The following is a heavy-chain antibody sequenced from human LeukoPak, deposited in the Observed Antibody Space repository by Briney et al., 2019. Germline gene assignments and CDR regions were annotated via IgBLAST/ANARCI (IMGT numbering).Heavy chain of an antibody. V-gene: IGHV3-33*01. CDR2: IWYDGSNK. D-gene: IGHD5-18*01. CDR1: GFTFSSYG. Sequence: GGSLRLSCAASGFTFSSYGMHWVRPAPGKGLEWVAVIWYDGSNKYYADSVKGRFTISRDNSKNTLYLQMNSLRAEDTAVYYCARGSTDTAMDYFDYWGQGTLVTVPS. J-gene: IGHJ4*02. CDR3: ARGSTDTAMDYFDY.